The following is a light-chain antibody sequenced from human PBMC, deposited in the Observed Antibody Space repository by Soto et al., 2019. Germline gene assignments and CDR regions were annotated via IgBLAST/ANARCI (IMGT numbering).Light chain of an antibody. Sequence: ALTNLPSAPWAPRQSAPISCTGTSSDFGGYNSVSWYPQHPGKAPKLMIYEVTKRPSGVPDRFSGSKSGNTASLTVSGFQAEDEAAYYCSSYAASNNLGVFGTGTKVTVL. J-gene: IGLJ1*01. CDR1: SSDFGGYNS. CDR3: SSYAASNNLGV. V-gene: IGLV2-8*01. CDR2: EVT.